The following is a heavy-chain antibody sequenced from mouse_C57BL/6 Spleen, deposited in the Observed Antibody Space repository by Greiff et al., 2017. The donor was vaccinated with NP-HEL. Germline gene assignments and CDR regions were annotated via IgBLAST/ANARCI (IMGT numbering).Heavy chain of an antibody. CDR2: IYPGDGDT. Sequence: VQLQQSGPELVKPGASVKISCKASGYAFSSSWMNWVKQRPGKGLEWIGRIYPGDGDTNYNGKFKGKATLTADKSSSTAYMQLSSLTSEDSAVYFCARGVGYGSSYYFDYWGQGTTLTVSS. CDR3: ARGVGYGSSYYFDY. D-gene: IGHD1-1*01. CDR1: GYAFSSSW. V-gene: IGHV1-82*01. J-gene: IGHJ2*01.